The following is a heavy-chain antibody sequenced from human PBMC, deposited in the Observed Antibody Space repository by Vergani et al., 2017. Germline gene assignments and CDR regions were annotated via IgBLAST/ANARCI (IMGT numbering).Heavy chain of an antibody. CDR1: GYTFTSYG. J-gene: IGHJ6*02. D-gene: IGHD2-15*01. Sequence: QVQLVPSGAEVKKPGASVTVSCKASGYTFTSYGISWVRQAPGQGLEWMGWISAYNGNTNYAQKLQGRVTMTTDTSTSTAYMELRSLRSDDTAVYYCARDRIYCSGGSCYPTYYYYYGMDVWGQGTTVTVSS. CDR2: ISAYNGNT. V-gene: IGHV1-18*01. CDR3: ARDRIYCSGGSCYPTYYYYYGMDV.